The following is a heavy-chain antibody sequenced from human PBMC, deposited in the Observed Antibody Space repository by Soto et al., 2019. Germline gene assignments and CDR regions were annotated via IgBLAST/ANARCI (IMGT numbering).Heavy chain of an antibody. V-gene: IGHV3-23*01. CDR3: AKGSREYDYDSPAL. D-gene: IGHD3-22*01. CDR2: INPSGGSS. Sequence: EVLLLESGGGLVQPGESLRLSCAASGFTFSTYAMSWVRQAPGKGLEWVSTINPSGGSSYYADSVEGRFAISRDNSQNTLYLQMNRLRAEDTAVYDCAKGSREYDYDSPALWGQGTLVTVAS. J-gene: IGHJ4*02. CDR1: GFTFSTYA.